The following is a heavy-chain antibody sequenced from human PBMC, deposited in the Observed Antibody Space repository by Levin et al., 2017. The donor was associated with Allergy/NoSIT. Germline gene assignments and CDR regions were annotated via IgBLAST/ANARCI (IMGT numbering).Heavy chain of an antibody. J-gene: IGHJ4*02. D-gene: IGHD3-3*01. V-gene: IGHV4-39*07. Sequence: SETLSLTCTGSGGSINSAKYYWAWIRQPPGKGLEWIGSIYYSGDTFYNPSLKSRVTMSVDTSNNQFSLRLKSVTAADTAVYYCARDLGAQSYYDFWRPLCFDSWGQGTLVTVSS. CDR1: GGSINSAKYY. CDR2: IYYSGDT. CDR3: ARDLGAQSYYDFWRPLCFDS.